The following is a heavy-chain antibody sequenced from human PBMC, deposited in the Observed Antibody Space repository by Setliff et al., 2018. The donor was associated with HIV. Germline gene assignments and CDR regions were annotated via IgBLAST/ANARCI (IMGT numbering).Heavy chain of an antibody. CDR2: ISGSSSYF. V-gene: IGHV3-21*01. Sequence: GESLKISCKGSRYSFTSYWIGWVRQAPGKGLEWVSSISGSSSYFKYADSVKGRFTVSRDNAKKLVFLQVNSLRAEDTAVYYCARDIRAGNYPPYSYFYYMDVWGKGTTVTVSS. J-gene: IGHJ6*03. CDR1: RYSFTSYW. CDR3: ARDIRAGNYPPYSYFYYMDV. D-gene: IGHD4-4*01.